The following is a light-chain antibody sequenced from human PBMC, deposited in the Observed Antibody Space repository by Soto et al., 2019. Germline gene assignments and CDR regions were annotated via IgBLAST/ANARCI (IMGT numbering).Light chain of an antibody. J-gene: IGLJ1*01. V-gene: IGLV2-14*01. Sequence: QSVLTQPASVSGSPGQSITISCTGTSSDVGGYNHVSWYQQHPDKVPKLMIYEVINRPSGVSNRFSGSKSGNTASLTISGLQAEDEADYYCSSYATSSTPHDVFGTGTKLTVL. CDR3: SSYATSSTPHDV. CDR2: EVI. CDR1: SSDVGGYNH.